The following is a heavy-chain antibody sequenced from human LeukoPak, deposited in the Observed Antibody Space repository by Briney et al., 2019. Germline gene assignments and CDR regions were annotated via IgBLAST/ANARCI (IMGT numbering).Heavy chain of an antibody. D-gene: IGHD5-18*01. V-gene: IGHV1-46*01. CDR2: INPSGGST. CDR3: AREGDRGYSYGTFDY. CDR1: GYTFTGYY. Sequence: ASVKVSCKASGYTFTGYYMHWVRQAPGQGLEWMGIINPSGGSTSYAQKFQGRVTMTRDMSTSTVYMELSSLRSEDTAVYYCAREGDRGYSYGTFDYWGQGTLVTVSS. J-gene: IGHJ4*02.